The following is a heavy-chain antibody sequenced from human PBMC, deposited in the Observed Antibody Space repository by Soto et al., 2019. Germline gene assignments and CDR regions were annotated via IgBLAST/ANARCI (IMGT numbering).Heavy chain of an antibody. V-gene: IGHV1-2*02. CDR1: GYTFTGYY. CDR2: INTNSGGT. CDR3: ARTQTNDY. J-gene: IGHJ4*02. Sequence: QVQLVQSGAEVKKPGASVKVSCKASGYTFTGYYIHWVRQAPGQGLEWMGWINTNSGGTNYAQKFQGRVTMTRDTSISTAYMVVSRLTADDTALYYCARTQTNDYWGQGTLVTVSS.